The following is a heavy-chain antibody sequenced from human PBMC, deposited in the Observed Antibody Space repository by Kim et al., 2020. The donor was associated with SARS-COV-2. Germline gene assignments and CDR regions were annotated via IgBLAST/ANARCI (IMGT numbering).Heavy chain of an antibody. CDR3: AKGILGAGTFHYYYYGMDV. V-gene: IGHV3-23*01. CDR1: GFTFSNYA. CDR2: ISGSGTNT. J-gene: IGHJ6*02. Sequence: GGSLRLSCAASGFTFSNYAMSWVRQAPGKGLEWVSSISGSGTNTYYADSVKGRFTISRDNSRNTLYLHMNSLRAEDTAVYYCAKGILGAGTFHYYYYGMDVWGQGTTVTVSS. D-gene: IGHD6-13*01.